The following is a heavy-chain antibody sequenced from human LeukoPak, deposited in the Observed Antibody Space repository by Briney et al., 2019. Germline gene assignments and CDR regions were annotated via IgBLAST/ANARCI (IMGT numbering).Heavy chain of an antibody. V-gene: IGHV3-7*05. CDR1: GFTFSSYW. CDR3: ARPYSSAWYGAFDI. Sequence: GGSLRLSCAASGFTFSSYWMSWVRQAPGKGLEWVARVKQDGSEKYYVDSVKGRFTISRDNARNSLYLHMNSLRAEDTAVYYCARPYSSAWYGAFDIWGQGTMVTVSS. D-gene: IGHD6-19*01. CDR2: VKQDGSEK. J-gene: IGHJ3*02.